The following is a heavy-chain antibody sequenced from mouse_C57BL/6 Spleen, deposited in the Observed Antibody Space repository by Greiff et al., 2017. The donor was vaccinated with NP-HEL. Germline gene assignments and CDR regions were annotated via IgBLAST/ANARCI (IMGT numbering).Heavy chain of an antibody. V-gene: IGHV1-42*01. CDR3: ARRDVAAFAY. CDR2: INPSTGGT. D-gene: IGHD3-3*01. J-gene: IGHJ3*01. Sequence: VQLQQSGPELVKPGASVKISCKASGYSFTGYYMNWVKQSPEKSLEWIGEINPSTGGTTYNQTFKAKATLTVDKSSSTAYMQLKGVTSEDSAVNYWARRDVAAFAYWGQGTLVTVSA. CDR1: GYSFTGYY.